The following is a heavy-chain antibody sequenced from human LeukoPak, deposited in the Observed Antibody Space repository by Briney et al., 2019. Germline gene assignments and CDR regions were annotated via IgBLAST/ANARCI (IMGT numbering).Heavy chain of an antibody. CDR3: AREEDMGKGFDS. J-gene: IGHJ4*02. Sequence: NPSQTLSLTCTVSGGSISSGGYYWSWIRQPPGKGLEWIGYVYQTGSAYYNPSLKSRVTMSIDRSQNQFSLKLISVTAADTAVYYCAREEDMGKGFDSWGQGTLVTVSS. D-gene: IGHD2-15*01. V-gene: IGHV4-30-2*01. CDR1: GGSISSGGYY. CDR2: VYQTGSA.